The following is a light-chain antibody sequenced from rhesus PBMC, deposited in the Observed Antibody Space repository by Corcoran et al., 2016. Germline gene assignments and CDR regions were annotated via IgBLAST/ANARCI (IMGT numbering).Light chain of an antibody. CDR3: QQSSSSPRT. V-gene: IGKV1-22*01. Sequence: DIQMTQSPSSLSASVGDTVTITCRASQSISSWLAWYQQKPGKAPKLLIYKASTLQSGVPSRFSGSGSGTDFTLTISSLRSEDFATYYWQQSSSSPRTFGQGTKVEIK. CDR2: KAS. J-gene: IGKJ1*01. CDR1: QSISSW.